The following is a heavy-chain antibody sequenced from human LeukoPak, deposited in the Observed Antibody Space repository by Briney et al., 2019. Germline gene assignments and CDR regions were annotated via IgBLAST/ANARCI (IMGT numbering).Heavy chain of an antibody. J-gene: IGHJ4*02. Sequence: GASVKVSCKASGYTFTGYYMHWVRQAPGQGLEWMGWINPNSGGTNYAQKFQGRVTMTRDTSISTAYMELSRLRSDGTAVYYCALYYYDSSGYYPFDYWGQGTLVTVSS. V-gene: IGHV1-2*02. CDR3: ALYYYDSSGYYPFDY. CDR2: INPNSGGT. CDR1: GYTFTGYY. D-gene: IGHD3-22*01.